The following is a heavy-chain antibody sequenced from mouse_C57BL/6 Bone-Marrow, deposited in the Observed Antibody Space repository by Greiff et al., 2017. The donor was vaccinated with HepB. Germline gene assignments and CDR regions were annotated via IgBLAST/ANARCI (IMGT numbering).Heavy chain of an antibody. J-gene: IGHJ2*01. CDR2: IHPNSGST. V-gene: IGHV1-64*01. Sequence: VQLQQPGAELVKPGASVKLSCKASGYTFTSYWMHWVKQRPGQGLEWIGMIHPNSGSTNYNEKFKSKATLTEDKSSSTAYMQLSSLTSEDSAVYYCAREDYYYGSSPYFDYWGQGTTLTVSS. CDR1: GYTFTSYW. CDR3: AREDYYYGSSPYFDY. D-gene: IGHD1-1*01.